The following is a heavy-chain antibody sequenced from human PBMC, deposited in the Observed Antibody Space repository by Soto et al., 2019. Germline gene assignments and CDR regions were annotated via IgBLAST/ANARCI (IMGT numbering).Heavy chain of an antibody. CDR3: SRRPLCGGDYYSGQGLLDWFDP. CDR2: ISAYNGNT. D-gene: IGHD2-21*02. V-gene: IGHV1-18*01. J-gene: IGHJ5*02. CDR1: GYTFTSYG. Sequence: QVQLVQSGAEVKKPGASVKVSCKASGYTFTSYGISWVRQAPGQGLEWMGWISAYNGNTNYAQKLQGRVTMTTDTSTSTAYMELRSLRSDDTAVYYCSRRPLCGGDYYSGQGLLDWFDPWGQGTLVTVSS.